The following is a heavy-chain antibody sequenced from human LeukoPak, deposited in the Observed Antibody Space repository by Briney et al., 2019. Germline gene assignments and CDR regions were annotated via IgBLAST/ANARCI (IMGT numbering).Heavy chain of an antibody. Sequence: GGSLRLSCAASGLTVSSSYMSWVRQAPGKGLEWVSIIYNDGSTYYADSMKGRFTISRDNSKNTLYLQVNSLRAEDTAVYYCARDRGINWFDPWGQGTLVTVSS. CDR2: IYNDGST. J-gene: IGHJ5*02. V-gene: IGHV3-53*01. D-gene: IGHD3-10*01. CDR1: GLTVSSSY. CDR3: ARDRGINWFDP.